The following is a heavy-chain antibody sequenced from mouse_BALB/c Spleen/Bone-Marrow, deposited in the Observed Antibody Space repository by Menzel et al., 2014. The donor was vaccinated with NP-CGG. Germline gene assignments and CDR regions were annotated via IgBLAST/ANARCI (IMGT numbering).Heavy chain of an antibody. CDR1: DYTFTSYR. V-gene: IGHV1-5*01. CDR2: IYPGNSDT. J-gene: IGHJ1*01. CDR3: TLAYFGQGDWFFDV. D-gene: IGHD2-10*01. Sequence: VQLKQSGTVLARPGASVKMSCKASDYTFTSYRMHWLKQRPGQGLEWIGAIYPGNSDTSYNQKFKGKAELTAVTSTSTAYMDLGSLTNEDSAVYYCTLAYFGQGDWFFDVWGAGTTVTVSS.